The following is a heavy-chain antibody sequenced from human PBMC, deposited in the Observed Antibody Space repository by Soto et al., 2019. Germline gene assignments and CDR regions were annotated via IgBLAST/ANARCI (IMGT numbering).Heavy chain of an antibody. CDR1: GGTFSSYA. Sequence: GASVKVSCKASGGTFSSYAISWVRQAPGQGLEWMGGIIPIFGTANYAQKFQGRVTITADESTSTAYMELSSLRSEDTAVYYCARSVVVTARVYYYYGMDVWGQGTTVTVS. CDR2: IIPIFGTA. CDR3: ARSVVVTARVYYYYGMDV. V-gene: IGHV1-69*13. D-gene: IGHD2-21*02. J-gene: IGHJ6*02.